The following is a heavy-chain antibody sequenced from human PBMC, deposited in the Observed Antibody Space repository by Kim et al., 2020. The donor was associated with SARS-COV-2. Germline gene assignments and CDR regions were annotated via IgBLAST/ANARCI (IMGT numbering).Heavy chain of an antibody. J-gene: IGHJ4*02. V-gene: IGHV1-69*04. D-gene: IGHD1-26*01. Sequence: KVHGRVTITADKSTGTAYLELINLSSEDTAVYYCARDSGSYKPSAFDSWGQGTLVTVSS. CDR3: ARDSGSYKPSAFDS.